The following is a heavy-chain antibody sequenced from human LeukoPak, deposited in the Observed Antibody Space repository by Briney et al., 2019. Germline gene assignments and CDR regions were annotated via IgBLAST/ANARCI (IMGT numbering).Heavy chain of an antibody. D-gene: IGHD6-13*01. J-gene: IGHJ5*02. Sequence: SETLSLTCAVYGGSFSGYYWSWIRQPPGKGLEWIGEINHSGSTNYNPSLKSRVTISVDTSKNRFSLKLSSVTAADTAVYYCARGGQLVAPTWGQGTLVTVSS. CDR1: GGSFSGYY. V-gene: IGHV4-34*01. CDR3: ARGGQLVAPT. CDR2: INHSGST.